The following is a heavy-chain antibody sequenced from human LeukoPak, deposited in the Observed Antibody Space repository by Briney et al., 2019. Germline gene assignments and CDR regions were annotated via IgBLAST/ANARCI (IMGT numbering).Heavy chain of an antibody. CDR3: ATVRRYYDSSGYYYSYYGMDV. CDR2: IIPILGIA. D-gene: IGHD3-22*01. J-gene: IGHJ6*02. Sequence: ASVKVSCKASGGTFSSYAISWVRQAPGQGLEWMGRIIPILGIANYAQKFQGRVTITADKSTSTAYMELSSLRSEDTAVYYCATVRRYYDSSGYYYSYYGMDVWGQGTTVTVSS. V-gene: IGHV1-69*04. CDR1: GGTFSSYA.